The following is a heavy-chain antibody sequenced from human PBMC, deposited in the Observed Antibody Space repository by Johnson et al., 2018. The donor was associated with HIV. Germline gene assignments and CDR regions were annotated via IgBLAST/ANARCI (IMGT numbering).Heavy chain of an antibody. J-gene: IGHJ3*02. D-gene: IGHD3-22*01. V-gene: IGHV3-66*01. Sequence: VQLVESGGGLVQPGGSLRLSCAASGFTVSSNYMSWVRQAPGKGLEWVSVIYSGGSTYYADPVKGRFTSSRDNSKNTLYLQMNSLRAEDTAVYYCARDRGQWLLGMSDAFDIWGQGTMVTVSS. CDR3: ARDRGQWLLGMSDAFDI. CDR1: GFTVSSNY. CDR2: IYSGGST.